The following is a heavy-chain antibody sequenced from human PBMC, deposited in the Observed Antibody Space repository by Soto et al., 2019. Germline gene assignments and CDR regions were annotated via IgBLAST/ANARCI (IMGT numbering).Heavy chain of an antibody. V-gene: IGHV4-4*02. D-gene: IGHD6-13*01. CDR1: GGYISSSNW. Sequence: SETLSLTCAVSGGYISSSNWWRGVRQPPAKGLEGMGGIYHSGSTNYNPSPKSRVTISVDKSKNQFSLKLSSVTAADMAVYYCARDFTDLAAAATYYYYGMDVWGQGTTVTVSS. J-gene: IGHJ6*02. CDR2: IYHSGST. CDR3: ARDFTDLAAAATYYYYGMDV.